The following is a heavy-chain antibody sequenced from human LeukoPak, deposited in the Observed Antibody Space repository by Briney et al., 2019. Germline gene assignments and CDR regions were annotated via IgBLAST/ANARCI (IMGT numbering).Heavy chain of an antibody. V-gene: IGHV4-61*02. CDR2: IYTSEST. J-gene: IGHJ5*02. D-gene: IGHD3-10*01. CDR1: GGSISSGSYY. CDR3: ARGYYYGSGTYYKT. Sequence: SETLSLTCTVSGGSISSGSYYWSWIRQPAGKGLEWIGRIYTSESTNYNPSLNSRVTISVDTSKNQFSLKLNSVTAADTAVYYCARGYYYGSGTYYKTWGQGTLVTVSS.